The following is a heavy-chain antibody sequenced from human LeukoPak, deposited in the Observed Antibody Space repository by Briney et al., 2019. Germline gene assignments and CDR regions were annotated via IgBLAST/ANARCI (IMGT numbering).Heavy chain of an antibody. CDR1: TFSGHG. V-gene: IGHV3-30*18. D-gene: IGHD3-16*01. J-gene: IGHJ4*02. Sequence: GGSLTLSCDLTFSGHGMHWVRQAPGKGLEWLAVIAADGGAKFYADSVRGRFTVFRDTSRNTVFLQLGGLKTDDTAVYYCAKEGRWGSWYFDYWGQGALVTVSS. CDR3: AKEGRWGSWYFDY. CDR2: IAADGGAK.